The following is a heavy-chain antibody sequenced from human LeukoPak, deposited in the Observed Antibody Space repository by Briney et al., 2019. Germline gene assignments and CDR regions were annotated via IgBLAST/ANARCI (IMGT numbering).Heavy chain of an antibody. V-gene: IGHV4-30-2*01. CDR1: GFTFSNYA. CDR2: ISHSGST. Sequence: LRLSCAASGFTFSNYAMSWIRQPPGKGLEWIGDISHSGSTYYNPSLKSRVTVSVDRSKKQFSLSLNSLTAADTAVYYCAGPWGGGFDIWGQGTMVTVSS. J-gene: IGHJ3*02. D-gene: IGHD3-16*01. CDR3: AGPWGGGFDI.